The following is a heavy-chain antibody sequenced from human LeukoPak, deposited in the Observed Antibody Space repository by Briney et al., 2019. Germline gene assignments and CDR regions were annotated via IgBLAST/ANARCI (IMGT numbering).Heavy chain of an antibody. J-gene: IGHJ3*02. CDR2: ISAYNGNT. Sequence: ASVKVSCKASGYTFTSYGISWVRQAPGQGLEWMGWISAYNGNTNYAQKLQGRVTMTTDTSTSTAYMELRSLRSDDTAVYYCARPLNYYDSSGYYPSEDAFDIWGQGTMVTVSS. V-gene: IGHV1-18*01. CDR1: GYTFTSYG. CDR3: ARPLNYYDSSGYYPSEDAFDI. D-gene: IGHD3-22*01.